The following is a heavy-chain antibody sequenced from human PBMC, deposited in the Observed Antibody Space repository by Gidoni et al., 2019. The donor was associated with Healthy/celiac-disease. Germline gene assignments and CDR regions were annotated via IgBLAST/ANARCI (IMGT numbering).Heavy chain of an antibody. Sequence: QITLKESGPTLVKPTQTLTLTCTFSGFSLSTSGVGVGWIRQPPGKALEWLALIYWNDDKRYSPSLKSRLTITKDTSKNQVVLTMTNMDPVDTATYYCEHNPYYYDSSGYYYHYYYGMDVWGQGTTVTVSS. CDR1: GFSLSTSGVG. CDR3: EHNPYYYDSSGYYYHYYYGMDV. J-gene: IGHJ6*02. V-gene: IGHV2-5*01. D-gene: IGHD3-22*01. CDR2: IYWNDDK.